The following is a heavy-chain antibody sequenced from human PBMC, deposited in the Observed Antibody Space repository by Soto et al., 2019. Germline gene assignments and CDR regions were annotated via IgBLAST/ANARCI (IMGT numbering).Heavy chain of an antibody. D-gene: IGHD3-10*01. CDR1: GGSISSYY. CDR2: IYYSGST. Sequence: SETLSLTCTVSGGSISSYYWSWIRQPPGKGLEWIGYIYYSGSTNYNPSLKSRVTISVDTSKNQFSLKLSSVTAADTAVYYCARDIGGWFGELFFDYWGQGTLVTVS. CDR3: ARDIGGWFGELFFDY. V-gene: IGHV4-59*01. J-gene: IGHJ4*02.